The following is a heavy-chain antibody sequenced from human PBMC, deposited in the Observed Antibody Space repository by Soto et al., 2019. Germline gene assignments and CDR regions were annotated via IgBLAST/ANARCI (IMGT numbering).Heavy chain of an antibody. CDR1: GFTFSSHA. D-gene: IGHD3-9*01. CDR2: ISRDGSIK. Sequence: GGSLRLSCAVSGFTFSSHAMHWVRQAPGKGLEWVAVISRDGSIKNYADSVKGRFTISRDNAKNSLYLQMNSLRAEDTAVYYCARDADILTGSDAFDIWGQGTXXXVSS. CDR3: ARDADILTGSDAFDI. J-gene: IGHJ3*02. V-gene: IGHV3-30*04.